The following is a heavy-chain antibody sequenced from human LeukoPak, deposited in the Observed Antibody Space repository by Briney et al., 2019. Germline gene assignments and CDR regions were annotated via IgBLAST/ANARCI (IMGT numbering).Heavy chain of an antibody. D-gene: IGHD6-19*01. CDR3: ASGWSHGDY. CDR2: ISYDGSNK. J-gene: IGHJ4*01. V-gene: IGHV3-30-3*01. CDR1: GFTFSSYA. Sequence: PWRSLRLSCAASGFTFSSYAMHWVRRAPAKGLVWVAVISYDGSNKYYTDSVKGRFTISRDNSKNTLYLQLSSLRAADTAVHYCASGWSHGDYWGHGTLVPVSS.